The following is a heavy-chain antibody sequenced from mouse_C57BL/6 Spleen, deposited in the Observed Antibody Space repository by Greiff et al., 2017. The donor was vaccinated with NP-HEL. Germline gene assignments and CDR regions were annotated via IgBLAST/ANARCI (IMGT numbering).Heavy chain of an antibody. CDR2: ISSGSSTI. CDR3: ARAELGQAMDY. J-gene: IGHJ4*01. D-gene: IGHD4-1*01. V-gene: IGHV5-17*01. CDR1: GFTFSDYG. Sequence: EVQVVESGGGLVKPGGSLKLSCAASGFTFSDYGMHWVRQAPEKGLEWVAYISSGSSTIYYADTVKGRFTISRDNAKNTLFLQMTSLRSEDTAMYYCARAELGQAMDYWGQGTSVTVSS.